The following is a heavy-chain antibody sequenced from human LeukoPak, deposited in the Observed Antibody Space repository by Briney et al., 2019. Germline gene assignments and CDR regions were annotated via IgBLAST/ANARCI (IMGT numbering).Heavy chain of an antibody. Sequence: GESQKISCKGSGYSFTLYWIGWVRQMPGKGLGWMGITYPGDSDIRYSPSFQGQVTISADTSINTAYLQWSSLKASDTAMYYCARQYGSGSFDYWGQGTLVTVSS. J-gene: IGHJ4*02. V-gene: IGHV5-51*01. CDR1: GYSFTLYW. CDR3: ARQYGSGSFDY. D-gene: IGHD3-10*01. CDR2: TYPGDSDI.